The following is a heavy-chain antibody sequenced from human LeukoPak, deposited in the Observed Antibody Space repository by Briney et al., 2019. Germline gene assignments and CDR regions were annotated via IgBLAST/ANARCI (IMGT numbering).Heavy chain of an antibody. V-gene: IGHV4-4*07. D-gene: IGHD3-22*01. Sequence: SETLSLTCTVSGTSLTTYFWSWIRQPAGKGLEWIGRFYSSGSTSYNPSLKSRLTMSVDTSKNEFSLKPRSVTAADTAVYHCVRDRVNSSGYYYYYGLDVWGQGTTVTVSS. CDR3: VRDRVNSSGYYYYYGLDV. CDR1: GTSLTTYF. J-gene: IGHJ6*02. CDR2: FYSSGST.